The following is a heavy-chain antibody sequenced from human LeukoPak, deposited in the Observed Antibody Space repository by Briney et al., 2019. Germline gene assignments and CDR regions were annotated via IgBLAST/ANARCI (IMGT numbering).Heavy chain of an antibody. D-gene: IGHD3-9*01. CDR3: ASELRYFEWLFTYFDY. CDR2: IYYSGST. Sequence: SETLSLTCTVSGGSISSSSYYWGWIRQPPGKGLEWIGSIYYSGSTYYNPSLKSRVTISVDTSKNQFSLKLSSVTAADTAVYYCASELRYFEWLFTYFDYWGQGTLVTVSS. V-gene: IGHV4-39*07. J-gene: IGHJ4*02. CDR1: GGSISSSSYY.